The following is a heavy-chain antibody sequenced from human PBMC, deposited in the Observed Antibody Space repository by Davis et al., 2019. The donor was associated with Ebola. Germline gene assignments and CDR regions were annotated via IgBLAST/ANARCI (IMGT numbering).Heavy chain of an antibody. Sequence: PGGSLRLSCAASGFTFSDYYMSWIRQAPGKGLEWVSDISSSSTYTNYADSVKGRFTISRDNAKNSLYLQMNSLRAEDTAVYYCARATVTTSRYFQHWGQGTLVTVSS. J-gene: IGHJ1*01. D-gene: IGHD4-17*01. CDR3: ARATVTTSRYFQH. CDR2: ISSSSTYT. CDR1: GFTFSDYY. V-gene: IGHV3-11*05.